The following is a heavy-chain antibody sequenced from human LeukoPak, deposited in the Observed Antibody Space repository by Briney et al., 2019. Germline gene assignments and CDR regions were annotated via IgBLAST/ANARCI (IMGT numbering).Heavy chain of an antibody. D-gene: IGHD1-20*01. CDR1: GVSFSGYY. CDR2: INHSGST. Sequence: SETLSLTCAVYGVSFSGYYWSWIRQPPGKGLEWIGEINHSGSTNYNPSLKSRVTISVDTSKNQFSLKLSSVTAADTAVYYCVRLNWRRKAFDVWGQGTMVTVSS. J-gene: IGHJ3*01. CDR3: VRLNWRRKAFDV. V-gene: IGHV4-34*01.